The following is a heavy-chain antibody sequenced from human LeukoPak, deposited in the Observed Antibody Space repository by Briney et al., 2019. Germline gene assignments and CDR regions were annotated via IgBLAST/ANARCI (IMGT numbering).Heavy chain of an antibody. CDR1: GGSISSSNW. CDR3: ARRSGSCVDY. V-gene: IGHV4-4*02. J-gene: IGHJ4*02. CDR2: IYHSGST. Sequence: SETLSLTCAVSGGSISSSNWWSRVSQPPGKGLEWIVEIYHSGSTNYNPSLKSRVTISVDKSKDQFSLKMSSVTAADTAVYYCARRSGSCVDYWGQGTLVTVSS. D-gene: IGHD1-26*01.